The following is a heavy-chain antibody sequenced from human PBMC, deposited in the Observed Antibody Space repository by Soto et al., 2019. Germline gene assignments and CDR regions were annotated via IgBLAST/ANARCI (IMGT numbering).Heavy chain of an antibody. V-gene: IGHV4-39*01. CDR3: ARLQQLVTFDY. D-gene: IGHD6-6*01. CDR1: GGSISSSSYY. CDR2: IYYSGST. Sequence: PSETLSLTCTVSGGSISSSSYYWGWIRQPPGKGLEWLGSIYYSGSTYYNPSLKSRVTISVDTSKNQFSLKLSSVTAADTAVYYCARLQQLVTFDYWGQGTLVTAPQ. J-gene: IGHJ4*02.